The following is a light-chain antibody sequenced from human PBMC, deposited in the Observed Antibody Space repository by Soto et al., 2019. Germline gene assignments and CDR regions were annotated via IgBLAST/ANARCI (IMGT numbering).Light chain of an antibody. V-gene: IGKV3-20*01. Sequence: EIVLTQSPGTLSLSPGERATLSCRASQSVSSSYLAWYQQKPGQAPRLLIYGASSRATGMPDRFSGSGSGTDFTLTISRLEPDDVAVYYCQQYGSSPTYTFGQGTKLEIK. CDR1: QSVSSSY. J-gene: IGKJ2*01. CDR2: GAS. CDR3: QQYGSSPTYT.